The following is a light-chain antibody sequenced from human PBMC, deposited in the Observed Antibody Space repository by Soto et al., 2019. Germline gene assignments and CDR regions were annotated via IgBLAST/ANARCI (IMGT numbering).Light chain of an antibody. Sequence: DIQMTQSPSFVSASVGDRVTITCRASQGISRWLAWYQQRPGKAPELRIYGASSLQSGVPSMISGSGAGKDIKLNISRLQREDLATDSCKQSHSFLLTLGQVKRLQIK. J-gene: IGKJ5*01. CDR2: GAS. CDR3: KQSHSFLLT. CDR1: QGISRW. V-gene: IGKV1-12*01.